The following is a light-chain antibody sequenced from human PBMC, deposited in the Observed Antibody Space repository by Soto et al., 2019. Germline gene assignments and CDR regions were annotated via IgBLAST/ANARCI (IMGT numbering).Light chain of an antibody. V-gene: IGLV3-25*02. J-gene: IGLJ1*01. CDR1: ALPKKY. Sequence: SSELTQPPSVSVSPGQTARITCSGDALPKKYAYWYQQKPGQAPVLVIYKDTERPSGIPERFSGSSSGTTVTLTISGVQAEDEADYFCQSTDSDISFVFGSGTKVTVL. CDR3: QSTDSDISFV. CDR2: KDT.